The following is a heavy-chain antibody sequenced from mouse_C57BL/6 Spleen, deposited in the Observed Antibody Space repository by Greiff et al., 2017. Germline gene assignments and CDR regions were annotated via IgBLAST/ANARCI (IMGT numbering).Heavy chain of an antibody. CDR1: GYTFTDYY. D-gene: IGHD2-4*01. CDR3: ARLEDYGFDY. J-gene: IGHJ2*01. V-gene: IGHV1-76*01. CDR2: IYPGSGNT. Sequence: QVQLQQSGAELVRPGASVKLSCKASGYTFTDYYINWVKQRPGQGLEWIARIYPGSGNTYYNEKFKGKATLTAEKSSSTAYMQLSSLTSEDSAVYFCARLEDYGFDYWGQGTTLTVSS.